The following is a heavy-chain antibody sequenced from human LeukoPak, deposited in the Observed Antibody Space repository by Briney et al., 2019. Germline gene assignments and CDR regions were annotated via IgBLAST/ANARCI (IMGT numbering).Heavy chain of an antibody. J-gene: IGHJ4*02. CDR3: ARGGSTSLFDY. CDR2: ISAYNGNT. CDR1: GYTFSSYG. Sequence: EASVKVSCKASGYTFSSYGISWVRQAPGQGLEWMGWISAYNGNTNYARKLQGRVSMTTDTFTNTSYMEMRSLTSDDTAVYYCARGGSTSLFDYWGQGTLVTVSS. D-gene: IGHD6-6*01. V-gene: IGHV1-18*01.